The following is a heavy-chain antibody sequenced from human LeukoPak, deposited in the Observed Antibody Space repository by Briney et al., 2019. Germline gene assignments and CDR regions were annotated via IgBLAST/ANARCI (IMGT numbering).Heavy chain of an antibody. Sequence: PSETLSLTCTVSGGSIGVYYWTWIRQPAGKGREGIGRIYTSGTTNYNPSLKSRVTMSVDAAKNQFSLKMTSVTAADTAVYYCARGGYRLDWYFDLWGRGTLATVSS. CDR2: IYTSGTT. CDR1: GGSIGVYY. CDR3: ARGGYRLDWYFDL. D-gene: IGHD5-24*01. J-gene: IGHJ2*01. V-gene: IGHV4-4*07.